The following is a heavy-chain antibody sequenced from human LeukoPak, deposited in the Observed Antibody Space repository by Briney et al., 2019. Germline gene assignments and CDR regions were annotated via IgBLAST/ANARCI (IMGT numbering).Heavy chain of an antibody. CDR2: ISDSGGST. D-gene: IGHD6-6*01. CDR1: GFTFSSYW. CDR3: AKEDRSSSSDWFDP. V-gene: IGHV3-23*01. J-gene: IGHJ5*02. Sequence: GGSLRLSCEASGFTFSSYWMSWVRQAPGKGLEWVSAISDSGGSTYYADSVKGRFTISRDNSKNTLYLQMNSLRAEDTAVYYCAKEDRSSSSDWFDPWGQGTLVTVSS.